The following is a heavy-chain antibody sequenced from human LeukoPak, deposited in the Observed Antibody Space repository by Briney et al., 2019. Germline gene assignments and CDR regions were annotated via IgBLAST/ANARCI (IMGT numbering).Heavy chain of an antibody. CDR2: IIPIFGTA. CDR1: GGTFSSYA. J-gene: IGHJ4*02. D-gene: IGHD3-16*02. CDR3: ARDQFYDYVWGSYRFDY. V-gene: IGHV1-69*05. Sequence: GASVKVSCKASGGTFSSYAISWVRQAPGQGLEWMGGIIPIFGTANYAQKFQGRVTMTRDMSTSTVYMELSSLRSEDTAVYYCARDQFYDYVWGSYRFDYWGQGTLVTVSS.